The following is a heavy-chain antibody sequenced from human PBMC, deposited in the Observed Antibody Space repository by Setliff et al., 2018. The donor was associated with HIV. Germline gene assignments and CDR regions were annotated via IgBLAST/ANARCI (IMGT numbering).Heavy chain of an antibody. D-gene: IGHD1-20*01. V-gene: IGHV3-43D*04. CDR1: GFTFSDYA. CDR3: AKDASITGTSYYFDY. CDR2: ISWDGTST. J-gene: IGHJ4*02. Sequence: PGESLKISCAASGFTFSDYAMHWVRQAPGKGLEWVSLISWDGTSTSYVDSVKGRFTISRDNSRNSLFLQMNSLRTEDTALYYCAKDASITGTSYYFDYWGQGTLVT.